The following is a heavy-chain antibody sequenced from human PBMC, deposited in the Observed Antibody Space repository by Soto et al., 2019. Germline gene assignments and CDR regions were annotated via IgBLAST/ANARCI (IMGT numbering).Heavy chain of an antibody. CDR3: AKDDYGADDWREFDY. CDR2: ITGSGFNT. CDR1: GLTFRNYA. J-gene: IGHJ4*02. Sequence: PGGSLRLSCAASGLTFRNYAMTWVRQAPGKGLEWVSAITGSGFNTYYADSVKGRFTVSRDNSKNMLYLQMNTLSAEDTAVYYRAKDDYGADDWREFDYWGRGTLVTVSS. D-gene: IGHD4-17*01. V-gene: IGHV3-23*01.